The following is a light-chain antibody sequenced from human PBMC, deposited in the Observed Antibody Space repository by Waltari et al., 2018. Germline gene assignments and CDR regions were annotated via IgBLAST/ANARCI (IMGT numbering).Light chain of an antibody. CDR2: EVT. CDR1: STVVEGYDT. J-gene: IGLJ3*02. Sequence: QSALPQPPSASGSPGQSITISCTGISTVVEGYDTVFGYQQHPDKAPRLLLYEVTKRPSGVPDRFSGSKSDNTASLAVSGLQAEDEADYYCSSYAGGSSLMFGGGTKLTVL. CDR3: SSYAGGSSLM. V-gene: IGLV2-8*01.